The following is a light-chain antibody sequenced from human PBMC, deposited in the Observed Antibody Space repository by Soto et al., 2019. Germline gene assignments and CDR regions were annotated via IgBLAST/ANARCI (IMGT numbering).Light chain of an antibody. CDR2: DNN. CDR3: GAWESSLNPYV. V-gene: IGLV1-51*01. Sequence: SVRTRPPSVSTAPGQEVVISCSGSSFNIGNNYVSWYQQLPGTAPKLLIYDNNKRPSGIPDRFSGSKSGTSATLAITGLQTADEADYYCGAWESSLNPYVFGTGTKVTVL. CDR1: SFNIGNNY. J-gene: IGLJ1*01.